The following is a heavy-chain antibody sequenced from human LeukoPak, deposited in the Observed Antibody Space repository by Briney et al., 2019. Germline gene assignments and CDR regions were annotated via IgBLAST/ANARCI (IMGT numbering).Heavy chain of an antibody. CDR3: ARGPNKSDGGNSGSAWFDP. V-gene: IGHV1-8*01. D-gene: IGHD4-23*01. CDR2: MNPNSGNT. Sequence: ASVKVSCNASGYTFTTYDINWVRQATGKGLEWMGWMNPNSGNTGYAQKFQGRVTMTRNTSISTAYMELSSLRSEDTAVYYCARGPNKSDGGNSGSAWFDPWGQGTLVTVSS. J-gene: IGHJ5*02. CDR1: GYTFTTYD.